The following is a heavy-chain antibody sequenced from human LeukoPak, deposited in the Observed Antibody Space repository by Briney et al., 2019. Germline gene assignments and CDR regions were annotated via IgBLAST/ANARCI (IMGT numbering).Heavy chain of an antibody. D-gene: IGHD2-2*01. V-gene: IGHV3-23*01. J-gene: IGHJ6*02. CDR3: AKALVVRTTSYYYGMDV. Sequence: GGSLRLSCAASRFTFSSYAMSWVRQAPGKGLEWVSAISGSGGSTYYADSVKGRFTISRDNSKNTLYLQMNSLRAEDTAVYFCAKALVVRTTSYYYGMDVWGQGTTVTVSS. CDR2: ISGSGGST. CDR1: RFTFSSYA.